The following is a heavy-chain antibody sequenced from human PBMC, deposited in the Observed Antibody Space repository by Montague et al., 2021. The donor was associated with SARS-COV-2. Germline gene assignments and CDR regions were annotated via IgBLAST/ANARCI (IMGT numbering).Heavy chain of an antibody. Sequence: SETLSLTCAVSGGSISSSNWWCWVRQPPGKGLEWIGEIYHSGSTDYNPSLKSRVTITVDKPKNQFSLKLSSVTAADTAVYYCPRDATMVSHSYFDYWGQGTLVTVSS. CDR2: IYHSGST. V-gene: IGHV4-4*02. CDR3: PRDATMVSHSYFDY. D-gene: IGHD4/OR15-4a*01. J-gene: IGHJ4*02. CDR1: GGSISSSNW.